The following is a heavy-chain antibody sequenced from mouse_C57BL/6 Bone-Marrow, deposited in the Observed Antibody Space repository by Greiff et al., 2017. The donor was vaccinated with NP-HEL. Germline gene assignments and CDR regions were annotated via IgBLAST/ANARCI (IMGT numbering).Heavy chain of an antibody. V-gene: IGHV5-16*01. CDR2: INYDGSST. D-gene: IGHD1-1*01. CDR3: ARGGTTTAYYFDY. Sequence: EVKLMESEGGLVQPGSSMKLSCTASGFTFSDYYMAWVRQVPEKGLEWVANINYDGSSTYYLDSLKSRFIISRDNAKNILYLQMSSLKSEDTATYYCARGGTTTAYYFDYWGQGTTLTVSS. CDR1: GFTFSDYY. J-gene: IGHJ2*01.